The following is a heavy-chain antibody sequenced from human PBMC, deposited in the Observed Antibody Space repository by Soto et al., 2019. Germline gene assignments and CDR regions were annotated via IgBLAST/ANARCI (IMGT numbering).Heavy chain of an antibody. Sequence: ASVKVSCKASGYTFTGYYMHWVRQAPGQGLEWMGWINPSSGGTNYAQKFQGRVTMTRDTSISTAYMELSRLRSDDTAVYYCARVRCSSTSCYVGHYYYYYGMDVWGQGTTVTVSS. V-gene: IGHV1-2*02. CDR3: ARVRCSSTSCYVGHYYYYYGMDV. CDR2: INPSSGGT. D-gene: IGHD2-2*01. J-gene: IGHJ6*02. CDR1: GYTFTGYY.